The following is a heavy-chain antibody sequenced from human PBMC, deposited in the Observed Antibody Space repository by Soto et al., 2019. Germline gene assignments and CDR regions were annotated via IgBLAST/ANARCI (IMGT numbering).Heavy chain of an antibody. CDR1: GFTFSSYG. CDR2: IWYDGSNK. V-gene: IGHV3-33*01. J-gene: IGHJ4*02. Sequence: QVQLVESGGGGVQPGRSLRLSCAASGFTFSSYGMHWVRQAPGKGLEWVAVIWYDGSNKYYADSVKGRFTISRDNSKNTLYLQMNSLRAEDTAVYYCARGQGYSSGWYFDYWGQGTLVTVSS. CDR3: ARGQGYSSGWYFDY. D-gene: IGHD6-19*01.